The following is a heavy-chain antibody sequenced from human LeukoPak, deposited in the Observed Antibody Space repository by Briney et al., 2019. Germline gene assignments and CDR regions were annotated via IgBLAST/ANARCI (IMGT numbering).Heavy chain of an antibody. Sequence: SETLSLTCTVSDGSITNYDWSWVRQPPGKGLEFIGHVHYSGTTNYNPSLRSRVTISIDTFKKHFFLKLKSVTAADTAVYYCATGYGDFRVEGRYFYSWGQGTLVTVSS. CDR1: DGSITNYD. D-gene: IGHD4-17*01. V-gene: IGHV4-59*01. CDR2: VHYSGTT. J-gene: IGHJ4*02. CDR3: ATGYGDFRVEGRYFYS.